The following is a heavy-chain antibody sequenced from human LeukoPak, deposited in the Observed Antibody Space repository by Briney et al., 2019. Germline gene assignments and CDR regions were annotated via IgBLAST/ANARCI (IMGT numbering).Heavy chain of an antibody. J-gene: IGHJ5*02. CDR3: ARESPDWFDL. Sequence: PGRSLRLSCAASGFTFSTYEMNWIRHAPGKGLEWISYISSSGAAIHYSDSVRGRFTISRDNARQSLYLQMNSLRDEDTAVYYCARESPDWFDLWGQGTLVTVSS. V-gene: IGHV3-48*03. CDR2: ISSSGAAI. CDR1: GFTFSTYE.